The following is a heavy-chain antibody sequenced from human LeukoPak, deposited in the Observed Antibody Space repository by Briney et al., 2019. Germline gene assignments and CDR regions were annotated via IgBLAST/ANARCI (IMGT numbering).Heavy chain of an antibody. CDR3: ARVGLVGYGSGTYTKYGLDV. V-gene: IGHV3-48*03. D-gene: IGHD3-10*01. Sequence: GGSLRLSCAACGFSFSSYEMNWVRQAPGKGLEWLSYISGGGSIIYYAESVKGRFTISRDNAKNSLYLQMDSLRAEDTAVYYCARVGLVGYGSGTYTKYGLDVWGQGTTVTVSS. CDR2: ISGGGSII. J-gene: IGHJ6*02. CDR1: GFSFSSYE.